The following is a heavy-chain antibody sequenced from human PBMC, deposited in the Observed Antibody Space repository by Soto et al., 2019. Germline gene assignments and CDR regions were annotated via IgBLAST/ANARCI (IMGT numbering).Heavy chain of an antibody. CDR1: GFTFGSYS. CDR3: ARGWGCSSGSCSFTS. CDR2: ISSTSSAI. Sequence: DVQLVESGGGLVQPGGSLTLSCAASGFTFGSYSMNWVRQAPGKGLEWVSYISSTSSAIWYADSLKGRFIISRDNAENSLYLQMHSLRAEDTAVYFCARGWGCSSGSCSFTSWGQGTLVTVSS. V-gene: IGHV3-48*04. D-gene: IGHD2-15*01. J-gene: IGHJ5*02.